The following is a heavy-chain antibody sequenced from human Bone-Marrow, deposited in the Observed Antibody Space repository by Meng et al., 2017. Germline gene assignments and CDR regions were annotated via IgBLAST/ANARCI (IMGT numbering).Heavy chain of an antibody. D-gene: IGHD6-13*01. J-gene: IGHJ4*02. V-gene: IGHV3-23*01. CDR2: ISGSGGST. CDR3: AKDSGIAAAGNGVDY. CDR1: GFTFSSYA. Sequence: GESLKISCAASGFTFSSYAMSWVRQAPGKGLEWVSAISGSGGSTYYADSVKGRFTISRDNSKNTLYLQMNSLRAEDTAVYYCAKDSGIAAAGNGVDYWGQRTLVTVSS.